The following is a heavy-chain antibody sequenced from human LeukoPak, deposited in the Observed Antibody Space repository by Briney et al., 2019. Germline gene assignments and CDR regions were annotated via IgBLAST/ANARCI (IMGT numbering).Heavy chain of an antibody. CDR3: ARALYSASRYFDL. D-gene: IGHD6-13*01. J-gene: IGHJ2*01. V-gene: IGHV4-59*02. CDR1: ACSVSGYF. Sequence: SETLSLTCTVSACSVSGYFWNWIRQSPGKGLEWVGYSSYSGTTNYNPSLKSRVTISVDTSKNQFSLKLSSVTAADTAVYYCARALYSASRYFDLWGRGTLVTVSS. CDR2: SSYSGTT.